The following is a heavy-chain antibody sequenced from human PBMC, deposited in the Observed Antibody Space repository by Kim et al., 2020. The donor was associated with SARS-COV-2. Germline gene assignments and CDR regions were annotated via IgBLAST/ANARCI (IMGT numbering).Heavy chain of an antibody. Sequence: ASVKVSCKASGYTFTSYDINCVLQATGHGLAWMGWMNPNSGNTGHAQKFQGRVTMTRNTSISTAYMELSSLRSEDTAVHYCATLLPPYYGSGSYYRTPGNWFDPWGQGTLVTVSS. CDR3: ATLLPPYYGSGSYYRTPGNWFDP. CDR2: MNPNSGNT. CDR1: GYTFTSYD. V-gene: IGHV1-8*01. J-gene: IGHJ5*02. D-gene: IGHD3-10*01.